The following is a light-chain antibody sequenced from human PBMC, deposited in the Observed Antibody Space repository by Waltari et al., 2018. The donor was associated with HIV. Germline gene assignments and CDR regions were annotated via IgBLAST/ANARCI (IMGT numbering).Light chain of an antibody. CDR2: ESD. V-gene: IGLV1-47*01. J-gene: IGLJ3*02. CDR1: SSNIGSHF. CDR3: AAWDNYLNAWV. Sequence: QSVLTQPPSTSATPGQRVTILCSGASSNIGSHFVSWYHHLPGTTPKLLIYESDRRPSGVPDRFSGSESGTSASLAISGLRSEDEADYYCAAWDNYLNAWVFGGGTRVTVL.